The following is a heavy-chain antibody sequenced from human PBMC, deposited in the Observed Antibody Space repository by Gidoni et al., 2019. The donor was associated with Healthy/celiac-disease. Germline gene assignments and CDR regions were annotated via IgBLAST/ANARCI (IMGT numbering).Heavy chain of an antibody. V-gene: IGHV3-73*01. Sequence: EVQLVESGGGLVQPGGSLKLSCAASGFTFSGSAMHWVRQASGKGLEWVGRIRSKANSYATAYAASVKGRFTISRDDSKNTAYLQMNSLKTEDTAVYYCTSLSTMATGGYYYYYMDVWGKGTTVTVSS. CDR2: IRSKANSYAT. J-gene: IGHJ6*03. CDR3: TSLSTMATGGYYYYYMDV. D-gene: IGHD3-10*01. CDR1: GFTFSGSA.